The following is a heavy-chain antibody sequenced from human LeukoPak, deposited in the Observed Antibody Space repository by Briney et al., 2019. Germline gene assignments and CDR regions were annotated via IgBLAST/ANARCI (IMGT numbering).Heavy chain of an antibody. J-gene: IGHJ4*02. D-gene: IGHD1-26*01. CDR3: AREIPGGAVTLDY. Sequence: GGSLRLSCVASGFAFNKYAMHWVRQAPGKGLEWLTFIRHDGSFKEYADSVKGRFIISRDNAQNSLYLQMNSLRAEDSAVYYCAREIPGGAVTLDYWGQGTLVTVSS. CDR1: GFAFNKYA. V-gene: IGHV3-30*02. CDR2: IRHDGSFK.